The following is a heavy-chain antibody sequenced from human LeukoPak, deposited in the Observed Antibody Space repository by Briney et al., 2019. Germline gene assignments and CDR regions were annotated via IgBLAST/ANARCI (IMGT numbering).Heavy chain of an antibody. D-gene: IGHD3-10*01. J-gene: IGHJ6*03. CDR1: GFTFSSYW. CDR3: ARDYGSGSYTYYYYYYMDV. V-gene: IGHV3-74*01. Sequence: GGSLRLSCAASGFTFSSYWMHWVRQAPGKGLVWVSRINSDGSSTSYADSVKGRFTISRDNAKNTLYLQMNSLRAEDTAVYYCARDYGSGSYTYYYYYYMDVWGKGTTVTVSS. CDR2: INSDGSST.